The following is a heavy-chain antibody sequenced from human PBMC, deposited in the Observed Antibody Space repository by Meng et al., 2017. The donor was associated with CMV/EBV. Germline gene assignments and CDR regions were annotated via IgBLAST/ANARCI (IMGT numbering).Heavy chain of an antibody. Sequence: GSLRLSCAVYGGSFSGYAWTWIRQSPGKGLEWIGEINHRGSTNYNPSLKSRLTISLDTSKNQFSLKRKSVTAAETAVYYCARGSTSVTMIVVVFTAASLAYDSWGQGTLVTVSS. J-gene: IGHJ4*02. CDR1: GGSFSGYA. V-gene: IGHV4-34*01. CDR2: INHRGST. D-gene: IGHD3-22*01. CDR3: ARGSTSVTMIVVVFTAASLAYDS.